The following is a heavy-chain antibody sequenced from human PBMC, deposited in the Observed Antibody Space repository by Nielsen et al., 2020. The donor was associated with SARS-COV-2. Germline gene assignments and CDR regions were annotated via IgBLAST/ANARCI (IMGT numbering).Heavy chain of an antibody. J-gene: IGHJ3*02. D-gene: IGHD4-17*01. CDR3: TRAFHDYGDAFDI. V-gene: IGHV3-49*03. CDR1: GFTFGDYA. Sequence: GGSLRLSCTASGFTFGDYAMSWFRQAPGKGLEWVGFIRSKAYGGTTEYAASVKGRFTILRDDSKSIAYLQMNSLKTEDTAVYYCTRAFHDYGDAFDIWGQGTMVTVSS. CDR2: IRSKAYGGTT.